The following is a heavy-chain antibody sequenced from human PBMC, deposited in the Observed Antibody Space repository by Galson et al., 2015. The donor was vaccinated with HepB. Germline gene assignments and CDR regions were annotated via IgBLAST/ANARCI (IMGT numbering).Heavy chain of an antibody. CDR3: ARDRTLYDYDASGRPNWFDP. CDR2: INAGNGNT. Sequence: SVKVSCKASGYTFTSYAMHWVRQAPGQRFEWMGWINAGNGNTKYSQKFQGRVTITRDTSASTAYMELSSLRSEDTAVYYCARDRTLYDYDASGRPNWFDPLGQGTLVTVSS. V-gene: IGHV1-3*01. D-gene: IGHD3-10*01. J-gene: IGHJ5*02. CDR1: GYTFTSYA.